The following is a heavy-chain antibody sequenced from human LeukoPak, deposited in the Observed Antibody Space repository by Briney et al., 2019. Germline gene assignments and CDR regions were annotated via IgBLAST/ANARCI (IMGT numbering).Heavy chain of an antibody. CDR2: ISAYNGNT. CDR3: ARVPSSGYYYYYYGMDV. Sequence: ASVKVSCTASGYTFTSYGISWVRQAPGQGLECMGWISAYNGNTNYAQKLQGRVTMTTDTSTSTAYMEQRSLRSDDTAVYYCARVPSSGYYYYYYGMDVWGQGTTVTVSS. CDR1: GYTFTSYG. V-gene: IGHV1-18*01. J-gene: IGHJ6*02. D-gene: IGHD3-22*01.